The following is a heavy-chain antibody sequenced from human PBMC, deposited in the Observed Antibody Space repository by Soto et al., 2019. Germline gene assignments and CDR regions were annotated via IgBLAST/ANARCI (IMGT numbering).Heavy chain of an antibody. V-gene: IGHV3-23*01. D-gene: IGHD6-19*01. Sequence: EVQLLESGGGLVQPGGSLRLSCAASGFTFSSYAMSWVRQAPGKGLEWVSAISGSGGSTYYADSVKGRFTISRDNSKNTLYLQMTSLRAEDTAVYYCAKDRFDPSGWYYFDYWGQGTLVTVSS. CDR2: ISGSGGST. J-gene: IGHJ4*02. CDR1: GFTFSSYA. CDR3: AKDRFDPSGWYYFDY.